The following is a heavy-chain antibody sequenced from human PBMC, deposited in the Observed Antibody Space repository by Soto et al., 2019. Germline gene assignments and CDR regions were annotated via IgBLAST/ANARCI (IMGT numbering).Heavy chain of an antibody. CDR1: GYSFTSYW. Sequence: PGESLKISCKGSGYSFTSYWIGWVRQMPGKGLEWMGIIYPGDSDTRYSTSFQGQVTISADKSISTAYLQWSSLKASDTAMYYCARPQYCSGGSCYSYYGMDVWGQGTTVTVSS. D-gene: IGHD2-15*01. CDR3: ARPQYCSGGSCYSYYGMDV. CDR2: IYPGDSDT. V-gene: IGHV5-51*01. J-gene: IGHJ6*02.